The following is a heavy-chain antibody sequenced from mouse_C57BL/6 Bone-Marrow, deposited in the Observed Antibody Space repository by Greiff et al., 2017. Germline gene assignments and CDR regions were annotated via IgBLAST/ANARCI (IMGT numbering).Heavy chain of an antibody. CDR3: ARDPYDYDDYYYAMDY. D-gene: IGHD2-4*01. Sequence: DVQLQESGGGLVKPGGSLKLSCAASGFTFSSYAMSWVRQTPEKRLEWVATISDGGSYTYYPDNVKGRFTISRDNAKNNLYLQMSHLKSEDTAMYYCARDPYDYDDYYYAMDYWGQGTSGTVSS. CDR2: ISDGGSYT. V-gene: IGHV5-4*01. CDR1: GFTFSSYA. J-gene: IGHJ4*01.